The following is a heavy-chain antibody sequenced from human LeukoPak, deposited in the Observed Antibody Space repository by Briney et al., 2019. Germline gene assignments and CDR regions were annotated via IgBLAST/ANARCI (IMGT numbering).Heavy chain of an antibody. D-gene: IGHD4-17*01. V-gene: IGHV3-23*01. CDR1: EFDFSSHA. CDR2: ISTSGSKT. Sequence: GGSLRLSCAASEFDFSSHAMTWVRQAPGKGLEWVSAISTSGSKTYYADSVKGRFTISRDNSKNALYLQMNSLRAEDTAVYYCANEIRPNDYWGQGTQVTVSS. CDR3: ANEIRPNDY. J-gene: IGHJ4*02.